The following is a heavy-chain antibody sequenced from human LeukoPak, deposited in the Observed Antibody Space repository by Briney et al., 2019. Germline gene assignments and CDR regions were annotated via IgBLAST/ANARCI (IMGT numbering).Heavy chain of an antibody. Sequence: SVKVSCKASGGTFSSYAISWVRQGPGQGLEWMGGIIPIFGTANYAQKFQGRVTITTDESTSTAYMELSSLRSEDTAVYYCAISPGGYYYYYMDVWGKGTTVTVSS. D-gene: IGHD2-2*01. J-gene: IGHJ6*03. CDR1: GGTFSSYA. CDR3: AISPGGYYYYYMDV. CDR2: IIPIFGTA. V-gene: IGHV1-69*05.